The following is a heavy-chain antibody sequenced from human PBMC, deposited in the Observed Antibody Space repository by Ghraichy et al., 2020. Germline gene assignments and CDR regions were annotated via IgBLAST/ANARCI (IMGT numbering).Heavy chain of an antibody. CDR1: GFTFSSYS. J-gene: IGHJ4*02. V-gene: IGHV3-21*01. Sequence: GGSLRLSCAASGFTFSSYSMNWVRQAPGKGLEWVSSISSSSSYIYYADSVKGRFTISRDNAKNSLYLQMNSLRAEDTAVYYCARDGSGESTPPPVDYWGQGTLVTVSS. CDR3: ARDGSGESTPPPVDY. D-gene: IGHD2-15*01. CDR2: ISSSSSYI.